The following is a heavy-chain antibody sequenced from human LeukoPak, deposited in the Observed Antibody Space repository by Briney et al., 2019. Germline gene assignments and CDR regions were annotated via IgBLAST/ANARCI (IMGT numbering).Heavy chain of an antibody. CDR3: ARHSPILTGYYVGY. D-gene: IGHD3-9*01. CDR1: GGSISSSSNY. V-gene: IGHV4-39*01. Sequence: SETLSLTCTVSGGSISSSSNYWGWIRQPPGTGLEWIGSMYYSGSSYYNPSLKSRVTISGDTSKNQFSLKLSSVTAADTAVYYYARHSPILTGYYVGYWGQGTLVTVSS. CDR2: MYYSGSS. J-gene: IGHJ4*02.